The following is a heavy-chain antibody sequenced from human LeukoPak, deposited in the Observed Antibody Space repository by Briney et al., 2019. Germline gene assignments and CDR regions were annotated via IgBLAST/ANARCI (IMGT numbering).Heavy chain of an antibody. CDR2: ISKSGTYI. J-gene: IGHJ4*02. Sequence: GGSLRLSCAASGFSFSSHGMNWVRQAPGKGLEWVSSISKSGTYIYYADSVRGRFTISRDNANNSLYLQMNSLRGEDTAIYYCARGSGTHFWGQGTRVTVSS. CDR3: ARGSGTHF. D-gene: IGHD3-10*01. V-gene: IGHV3-21*01. CDR1: GFSFSSHG.